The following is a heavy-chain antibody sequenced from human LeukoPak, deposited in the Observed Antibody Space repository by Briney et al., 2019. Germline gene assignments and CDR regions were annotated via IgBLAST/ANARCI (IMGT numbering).Heavy chain of an antibody. CDR2: YYRSKWYN. Sequence: YYRSKWYNDYPVSVKSRITINPDTSKNQFSLQLNSVTPEDTAVYYCARRSGDGYNSGAFDIWGQGTMVTVSS. J-gene: IGHJ3*02. D-gene: IGHD5-24*01. CDR3: ARRSGDGYNSGAFDI. V-gene: IGHV6-1*01.